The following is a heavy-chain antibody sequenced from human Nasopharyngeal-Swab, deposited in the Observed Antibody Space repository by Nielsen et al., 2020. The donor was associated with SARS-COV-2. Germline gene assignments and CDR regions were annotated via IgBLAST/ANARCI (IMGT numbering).Heavy chain of an antibody. D-gene: IGHD6-19*01. CDR1: GFSVSSNY. CDR2: IHGGGTT. CDR3: ASTGGRGWLALGAFDI. V-gene: IGHV3-53*01. J-gene: IGHJ3*02. Sequence: ETLSLTCAASGFSVSSNYMNWVRLAPGKGLEWVSVIHGGGTTYYADSVKGRFAISRDNSKNTVDLQMNSLRVEDTALYYCASTGGRGWLALGAFDIWGQGTMVTVSS.